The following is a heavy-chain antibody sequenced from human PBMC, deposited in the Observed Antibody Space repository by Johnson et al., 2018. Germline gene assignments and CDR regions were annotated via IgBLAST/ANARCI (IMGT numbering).Heavy chain of an antibody. CDR2: INPSDGRT. CDR1: GYTFTNYY. J-gene: IGHJ4*02. D-gene: IGHD1-7*01. Sequence: VQLVESGAEVTTAGASVKLSCKASGYTFTNYYIHWIRQAPGQGLEWMGIINPSDGRTNYAQTFQGRITTTRDTSTSTLYRELSSLRTEDTAVYYFSRVLDRENYYAIYFDYWGQGTLVTISS. V-gene: IGHV1-46*01. CDR3: SRVLDRENYYAIYFDY.